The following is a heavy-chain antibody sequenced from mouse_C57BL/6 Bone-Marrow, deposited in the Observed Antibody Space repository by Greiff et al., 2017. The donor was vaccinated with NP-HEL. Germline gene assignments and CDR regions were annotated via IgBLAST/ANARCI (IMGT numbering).Heavy chain of an antibody. D-gene: IGHD1-1*01. CDR2: IYPGSGSP. Sequence: VQLQQPGAELVKPGASVKMSCKASGYTFTSYWITWVKQRPGQGLEWIGDIYPGSGSPNYNEKFKSKATLTVDTSSSTAYMQLSSLTSEDSAVYYCATLPTVVARGYAMDYWGQGTSVTVSS. J-gene: IGHJ4*01. V-gene: IGHV1-55*01. CDR1: GYTFTSYW. CDR3: ATLPTVVARGYAMDY.